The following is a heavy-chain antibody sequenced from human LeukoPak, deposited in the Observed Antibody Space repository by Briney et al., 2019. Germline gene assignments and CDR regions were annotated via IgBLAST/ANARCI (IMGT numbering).Heavy chain of an antibody. CDR1: GGTFSSYA. CDR2: IIPIFGTA. D-gene: IGHD3-10*01. V-gene: IGHV1-69*13. J-gene: IGHJ4*02. Sequence: SVKVSCKASGGTFSSYAISWVRQAPGQGLEWKGGIIPIFGTANYAQKFQGRVTITADESTSTAYMELSSLRSEDTAVYYCARWPSGLWFGELSFDYWGQGTLVTVSS. CDR3: ARWPSGLWFGELSFDY.